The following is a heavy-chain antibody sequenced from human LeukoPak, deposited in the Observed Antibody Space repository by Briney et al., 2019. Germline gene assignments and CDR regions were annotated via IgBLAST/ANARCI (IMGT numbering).Heavy chain of an antibody. Sequence: GESLKISCKGSGYSFTSYWIGWVRQMPGKGLEWMGIIYPGDSDTRYSPSFQGQVTISAHKSISTAYLQWSSLKASDTAMYYCARRGSGWYGGYNWFDPWGQGTLVTVSS. CDR3: ARRGSGWYGGYNWFDP. CDR2: IYPGDSDT. V-gene: IGHV5-51*01. J-gene: IGHJ5*02. CDR1: GYSFTSYW. D-gene: IGHD6-19*01.